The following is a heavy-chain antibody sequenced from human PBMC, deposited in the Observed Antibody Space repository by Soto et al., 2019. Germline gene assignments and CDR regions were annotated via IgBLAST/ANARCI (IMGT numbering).Heavy chain of an antibody. Sequence: GGSLRLSCAASGFTFSSYAMHWVRQAPGKGLEWVAVISYDGSNKYYADSVKGRFTISRDNSKNTLYLQMNSLRAEDTAVYYCAREWQPPHRPTDRWGQGPLVTLSS. CDR3: AREWQPPHRPTDR. J-gene: IGHJ5*02. V-gene: IGHV3-30-3*01. D-gene: IGHD5-12*01. CDR2: ISYDGSNK. CDR1: GFTFSSYA.